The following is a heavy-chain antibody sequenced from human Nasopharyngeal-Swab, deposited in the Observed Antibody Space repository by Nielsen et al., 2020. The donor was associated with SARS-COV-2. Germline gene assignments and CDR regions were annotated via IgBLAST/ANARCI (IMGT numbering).Heavy chain of an antibody. Sequence: SETLSLTCTVSGGSISSYYWSWIRQPAGKGLEWIGRIYTSGSTNYNPSLKSRVTMSVDTSKNQFSLKLNSVTAADTAVYYCARDSSSWYPNAPFDYWGQGTLVTVSS. CDR3: ARDSSSWYPNAPFDY. CDR2: IYTSGST. D-gene: IGHD6-13*01. J-gene: IGHJ4*02. CDR1: GGSISSYY. V-gene: IGHV4-4*07.